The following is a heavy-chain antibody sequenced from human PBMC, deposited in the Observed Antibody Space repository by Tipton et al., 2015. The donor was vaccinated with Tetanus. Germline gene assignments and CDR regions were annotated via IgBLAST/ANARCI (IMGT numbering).Heavy chain of an antibody. CDR3: ARDRAYSSGWSTQNDY. J-gene: IGHJ4*02. CDR1: GYTFNTFG. D-gene: IGHD6-19*01. V-gene: IGHV1-18*01. CDR2: ISAYNGNT. Sequence: QVQLVQSGAEVKKPGASVKVSCKASGYTFNTFGISWVRQAPGQGLEWMGWISAYNGNTNYAQKLQGRVTMTTDTSTSTAYMELRSRRSDDTAVYYCARDRAYSSGWSTQNDYWGQGTLVTVSS.